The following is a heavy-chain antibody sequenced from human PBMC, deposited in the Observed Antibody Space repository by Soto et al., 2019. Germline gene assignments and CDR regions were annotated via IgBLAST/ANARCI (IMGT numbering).Heavy chain of an antibody. J-gene: IGHJ6*02. CDR2: ICYSGIT. CDR1: GGSISSSSCY. CDR3: ARQQVATITFVHYYGMDV. Sequence: SETLSLTCTVSGGSISSSSCYWGVLRQPPERGLEWIGRICYSGITYYNTTHKSRVPISVDTSRDQFSLKLSSVTAAYTAVYYCARQQVATITFVHYYGMDVWGQGTLVTVSS. V-gene: IGHV4-39*01. D-gene: IGHD5-12*01.